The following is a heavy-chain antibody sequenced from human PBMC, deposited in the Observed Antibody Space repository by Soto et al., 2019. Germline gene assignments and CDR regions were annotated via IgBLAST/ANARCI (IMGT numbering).Heavy chain of an antibody. CDR3: TRETVAGITGLDY. CDR1: GFNVGAFA. CDR2: ISVSDAFI. Sequence: GGSLRLSCAASGFNVGAFAVNWVRQAPGKGLEWVSGISVSDAFIYYADSVRCRFSISRDASENILYLPMNSLRVDDTALYYCTRETVAGITGLDYWGPGTLVTVSS. D-gene: IGHD1-20*01. J-gene: IGHJ4*02. V-gene: IGHV3-23*01.